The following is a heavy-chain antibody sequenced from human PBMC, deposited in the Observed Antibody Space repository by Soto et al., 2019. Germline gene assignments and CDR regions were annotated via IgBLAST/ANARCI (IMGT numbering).Heavy chain of an antibody. CDR1: GFTFSSYG. CDR3: AKWGRTRVAGAFEI. CDR2: ISYDGSNK. J-gene: IGHJ3*02. Sequence: QVQLVESGGGVIQPGRSLRLSCAASGFTFSSYGMHWVRQAPGKGLEWVAVISYDGSNKYYADSVKGRITISRDNSKNTMYLQMNSLRAEDTVVYYCAKWGRTRVAGAFEILGQGTMVTVSS. D-gene: IGHD6-19*01. V-gene: IGHV3-30*18.